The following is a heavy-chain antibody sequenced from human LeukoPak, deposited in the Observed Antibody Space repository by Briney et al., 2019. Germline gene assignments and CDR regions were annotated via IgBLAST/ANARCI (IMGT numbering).Heavy chain of an antibody. CDR3: AKDWLAFGEVIAPDY. D-gene: IGHD3-16*02. J-gene: IGHJ4*02. Sequence: GGSLGLSCAASGFTFSSYAMSWVRQAPGKGLEWVSAISGSGGSTYYADSVKGRFTISRDNSKNTLYLQMNSLRAEDTAVYYCAKDWLAFGEVIAPDYWGQGTLVTVSS. CDR1: GFTFSSYA. CDR2: ISGSGGST. V-gene: IGHV3-23*01.